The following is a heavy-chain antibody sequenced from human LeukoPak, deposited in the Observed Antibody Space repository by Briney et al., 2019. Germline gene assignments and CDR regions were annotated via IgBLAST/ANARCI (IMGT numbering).Heavy chain of an antibody. J-gene: IGHJ6*02. D-gene: IGHD2-8*02. CDR2: IDPDGSTT. CDR1: GFTLNGYW. V-gene: IGHV3-74*01. CDR3: TRVQAGRSGLMDV. Sequence: GGSLRLSRAASGFTLNGYWMHWVRQAPGEGLVWASRIDPDGSTTNYAESVKGRFTTSRDNAKNTMYLQMNSLRAEDTALYYCTRVQAGRSGLMDVWGRGTTVTVSS.